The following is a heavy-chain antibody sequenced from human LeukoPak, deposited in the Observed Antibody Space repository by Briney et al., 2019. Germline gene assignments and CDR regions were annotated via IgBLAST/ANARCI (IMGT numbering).Heavy chain of an antibody. CDR3: ARRSTSGYNFFDY. V-gene: IGHV4-39*01. Sequence: SETLSLTCTVSGGSISSYYWSWIRQPPGKGLELIGTIHYSGSTYYNPSLESLVTIFLGSSRNQFSLKVNSVTAADTAVYYCARRSTSGYNFFDYWDQGTRVTVSS. J-gene: IGHJ4*02. CDR2: IHYSGST. D-gene: IGHD3-22*01. CDR1: GGSISSYY.